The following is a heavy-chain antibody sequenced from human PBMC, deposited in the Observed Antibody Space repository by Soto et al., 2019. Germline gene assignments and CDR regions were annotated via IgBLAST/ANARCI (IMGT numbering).Heavy chain of an antibody. J-gene: IGHJ4*02. D-gene: IGHD3-3*01. Sequence: QVQLVESGGGVVQPGRSLRLSCAASGFTFSSYGMHWVRQAPGKGLEWVAVISYDGSNKYYADSVKGRFTISRDNSKNTLYLKMKSLRAEDTGVYYCAREVDFRGGAGPFVYWGQGTLVTVSA. CDR2: ISYDGSNK. CDR3: AREVDFRGGAGPFVY. CDR1: GFTFSSYG. V-gene: IGHV3-30*03.